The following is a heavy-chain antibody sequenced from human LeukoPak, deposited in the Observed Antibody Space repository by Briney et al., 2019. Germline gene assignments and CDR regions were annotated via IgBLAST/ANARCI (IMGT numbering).Heavy chain of an antibody. CDR2: ISYDGSNK. Sequence: GSLRLSCAASGFTFSSYGMHWVRQAPGKGLEWVAVISYDGSNKYYADSVKGRFTISRDNSKNTLYLQMNSLRAEDTAVYYCAKDSRPDYWGQGTLVTVSS. J-gene: IGHJ4*02. D-gene: IGHD6-6*01. CDR3: AKDSRPDY. V-gene: IGHV3-30*18. CDR1: GFTFSSYG.